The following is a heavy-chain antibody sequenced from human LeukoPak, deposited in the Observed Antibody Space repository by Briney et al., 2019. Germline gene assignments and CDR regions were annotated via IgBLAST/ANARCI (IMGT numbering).Heavy chain of an antibody. J-gene: IGHJ4*02. Sequence: QPGGSLRLSCAASGFTFSSYAMSWVRQPPGKGLEWVSAISGNGDTTYYADSVKGRFTISRDNSKNTLYLQMDSLGAEDTAVYYCAKGTMVRGDRDYWGQGTLVTVSS. V-gene: IGHV3-23*01. D-gene: IGHD3-10*01. CDR3: AKGTMVRGDRDY. CDR2: ISGNGDTT. CDR1: GFTFSSYA.